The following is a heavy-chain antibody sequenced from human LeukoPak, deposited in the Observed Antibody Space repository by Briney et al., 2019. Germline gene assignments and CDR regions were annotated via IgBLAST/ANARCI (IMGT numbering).Heavy chain of an antibody. CDR3: ARDVGASYSYDY. Sequence: ASVKVSCKASGYTFTGYYMHWVRQAPGQGLPSMARINPTSGGTIYAQKLQGRVTMTRDTSISTAYMELSRLRSDDTAVYYCARDVGASYSYDYWDQGTLVTVSS. V-gene: IGHV1-2*06. J-gene: IGHJ4*02. D-gene: IGHD1-26*01. CDR1: GYTFTGYY. CDR2: INPTSGGT.